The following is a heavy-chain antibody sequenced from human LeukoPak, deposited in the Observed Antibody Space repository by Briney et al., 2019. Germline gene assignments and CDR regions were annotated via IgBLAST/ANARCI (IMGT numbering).Heavy chain of an antibody. CDR3: ARTDYYYYGMDV. Sequence: SETLSLTCTVSGGSISSGGYYWSWIRQHPGKGLEWIGYIYYSGCTNYNPSLKSRVTISVDTSKNQFSLKLSSVTAADTAVYYCARTDYYYYGMDVWGQGTTVTVSS. CDR2: IYYSGCT. J-gene: IGHJ6*02. CDR1: GGSISSGGYY. V-gene: IGHV4-61*08.